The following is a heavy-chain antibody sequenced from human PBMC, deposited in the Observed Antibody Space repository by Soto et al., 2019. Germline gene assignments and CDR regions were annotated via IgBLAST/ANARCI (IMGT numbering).Heavy chain of an antibody. CDR1: GYTFTSYG. CDR2: ISAHNGNT. CDR3: ARGRCGDY. Sequence: QVHLVQSGAEVKKPGASVKVSCKASGYTFTSYGITWVRQAPGQGLEWMGWISAHNGNTDYAQKLQGRVIVTRDTSTRTAYMELRSLISDDTAVYYCARGRCGDYWGQGALVTVSS. V-gene: IGHV1-18*01. J-gene: IGHJ4*02.